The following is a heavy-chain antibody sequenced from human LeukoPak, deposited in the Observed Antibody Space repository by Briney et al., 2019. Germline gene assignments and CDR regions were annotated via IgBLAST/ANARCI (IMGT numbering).Heavy chain of an antibody. CDR3: ATDNYGMLDY. CDR2: VDPRSGIT. D-gene: IGHD3-9*01. CDR1: GCTFTDYY. J-gene: IGHJ4*02. Sequence: GASVKVSCKASGCTFTDYYIHWVRRAPGQGLEWMGWVDPRSGITKCTQKFQGRVTMTRDTSINTVYVDLSGLTFDDTAVYYCATDNYGMLDYWGQGTLVTVSS. V-gene: IGHV1-2*02.